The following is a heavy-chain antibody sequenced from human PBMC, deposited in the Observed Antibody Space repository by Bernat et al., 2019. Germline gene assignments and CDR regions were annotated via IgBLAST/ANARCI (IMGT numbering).Heavy chain of an antibody. CDR2: ISYDGSNK. D-gene: IGHD5-12*01. J-gene: IGHJ6*02. CDR3: AKDHRGPYSGYDLSSGMDV. CDR1: GFTFSSYG. V-gene: IGHV3-30*18. Sequence: VQLVESGGGVVQPGRSLRLSCAASGFTFSSYGMHWVRQAPGKGLEWVAVISYDGSNKYYADSVKGRFTISRDNSKNTLYLQMNSLRAEDTAVYYCAKDHRGPYSGYDLSSGMDVWGQGTTVTVSS.